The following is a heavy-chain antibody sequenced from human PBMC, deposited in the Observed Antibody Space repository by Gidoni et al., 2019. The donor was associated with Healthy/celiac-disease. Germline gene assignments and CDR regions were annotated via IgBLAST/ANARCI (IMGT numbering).Heavy chain of an antibody. CDR1: GLTFSSYA. J-gene: IGHJ4*02. CDR2: ISCSGVST. V-gene: IGHV3-23*01. D-gene: IGHD2-15*01. Sequence: EVQLLESGGGLVQPGGSLRLSCAASGLTFSSYAMSWVRQAPGKGLEWVSAISCSGVSTYYADSVKGRFTISRDNSKNTLYLQMNSLRAEDTAVYYCARRSSGGKNDYWGQGTLVTVSS. CDR3: ARRSSGGKNDY.